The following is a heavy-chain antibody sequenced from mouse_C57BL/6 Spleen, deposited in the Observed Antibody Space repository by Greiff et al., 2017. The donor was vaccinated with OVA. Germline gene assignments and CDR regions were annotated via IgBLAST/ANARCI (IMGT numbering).Heavy chain of an antibody. CDR1: GFTFSSYA. D-gene: IGHD2-1*01. CDR3: ARERGNYGRFAY. Sequence: EVMLVESGGGLVKPGGSLKLSCAASGFTFSSYAMSWVRQTPEKRLEWVATISDGGSYTYYPDNVKGRFTISRDNAKNNLYLQMSHLKSEDTAMYYCARERGNYGRFAYWGQGTLVTVSA. V-gene: IGHV5-4*01. J-gene: IGHJ3*01. CDR2: ISDGGSYT.